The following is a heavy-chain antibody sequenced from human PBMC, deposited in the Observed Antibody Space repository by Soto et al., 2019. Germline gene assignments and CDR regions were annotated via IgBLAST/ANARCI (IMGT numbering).Heavy chain of an antibody. CDR3: ATPHLRGRHYDYLSPPTASLYHSGLGV. D-gene: IGHD5-12*01. CDR1: RGTFNTSP. V-gene: IGHV1-69*01. CDR2: ILPVFGMV. Sequence: QVHLAQSGSEVKKPGSSVKVSCQTSRGTFNTSPISWVRQAPGQGLEWLGDILPVFGMVNYAQQFQDRLNVAACVTASSVCMEVRRLTPEDTAVYLCATPHLRGRHYDYLSPPTASLYHSGLGVWGQGTTVIVSS. J-gene: IGHJ6*02.